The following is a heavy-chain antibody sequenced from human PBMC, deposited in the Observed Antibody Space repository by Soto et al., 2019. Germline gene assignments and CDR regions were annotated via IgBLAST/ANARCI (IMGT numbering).Heavy chain of an antibody. CDR2: IIPISDTT. V-gene: IGHV1-69*01. D-gene: IGHD2-2*01. CDR1: GGTFCSYA. Sequence: QVQLVQSGAEVKKPGSSVKVSCKASGGTFCSYAISWVRQAPGQGLEWMGGIIPISDTTNNAHKVQSRVTRTTDESASTAYMELSSLRSEDSAVYYCARSQGSSTSLEIDYDYYYGMDAWGQGTTFTVSS. CDR3: ARSQGSSTSLEIDYDYYYGMDA. J-gene: IGHJ6*02.